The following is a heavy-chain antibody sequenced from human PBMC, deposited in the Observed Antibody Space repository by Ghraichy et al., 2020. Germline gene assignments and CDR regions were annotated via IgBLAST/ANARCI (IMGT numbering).Heavy chain of an antibody. J-gene: IGHJ6*02. D-gene: IGHD6-13*01. Sequence: SETLSLTCTVSGGSISSSSYYWGWIRQPPGKGLEWIGYIFYSGSTNYNPSLESRVTISVDTSKNQFSLKLSSVTAADTAMYYCAREPGSSSLHGMDVWGQGTTVTVS. CDR3: AREPGSSSLHGMDV. CDR1: GGSISSSSYY. V-gene: IGHV4-61*01. CDR2: IFYSGST.